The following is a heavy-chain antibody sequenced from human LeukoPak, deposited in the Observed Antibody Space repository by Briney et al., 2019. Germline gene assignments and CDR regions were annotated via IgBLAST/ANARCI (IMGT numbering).Heavy chain of an antibody. J-gene: IGHJ4*02. CDR2: IYPKSGDT. Sequence: GASVKVSCKASGYTFTDYYIHWVRQAPGQGLEWMGYIYPKSGDTKYAQKFQGRVTMTRDTSITTAYMELTRLTSDDTAVYSCATIEEGAGTDWGQGTLVTVSS. D-gene: IGHD6-19*01. V-gene: IGHV1-2*02. CDR3: ATIEEGAGTD. CDR1: GYTFTDYY.